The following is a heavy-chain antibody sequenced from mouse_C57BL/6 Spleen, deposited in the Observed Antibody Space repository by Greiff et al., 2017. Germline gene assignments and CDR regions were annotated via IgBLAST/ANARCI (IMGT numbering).Heavy chain of an antibody. CDR3: TRYYDYDGRYFDV. Sequence: VQRVESGAELVRPGASVTLSCKASGYTFTDYEMHWVKQTPVHGLEWIGAIDPETGGTAYNQKFKGKAILTADKSSSTAYMELRSLTSEDSAVYYCTRYYDYDGRYFDVWGTGTTVTVSS. J-gene: IGHJ1*03. V-gene: IGHV1-15*01. CDR2: IDPETGGT. CDR1: GYTFTDYE. D-gene: IGHD2-4*01.